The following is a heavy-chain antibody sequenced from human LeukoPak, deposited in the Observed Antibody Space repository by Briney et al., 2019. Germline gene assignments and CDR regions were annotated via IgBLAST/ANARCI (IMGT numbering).Heavy chain of an antibody. Sequence: HPGGSLRLSCAASGFTFSSYAMSWVRQAPGKGLGWVSAISGSGGSTYYADSVKGRFTISRDNSKNTLYLQMNSLRAEDTAVYYCAHFQGNRAWWSEGVDAFDIWGQGTMVTVSS. D-gene: IGHD2-15*01. CDR1: GFTFSSYA. J-gene: IGHJ3*02. V-gene: IGHV3-23*01. CDR3: AHFQGNRAWWSEGVDAFDI. CDR2: ISGSGGST.